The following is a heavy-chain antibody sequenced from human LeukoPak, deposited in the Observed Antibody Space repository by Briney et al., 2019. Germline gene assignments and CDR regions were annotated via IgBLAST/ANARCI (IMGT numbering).Heavy chain of an antibody. D-gene: IGHD6-19*01. CDR2: IIPIFGTA. V-gene: IGHV1-69*06. CDR3: AREGGRPVAPDY. CDR1: GGTFSSYA. J-gene: IGHJ4*02. Sequence: SVTVSCKASGGTFSSYAISWVRQAPGQGLGWMGRIIPIFGTANYAQKFQGRVTITADKSTSTAYMELSSLRSEDTAVYYCAREGGRPVAPDYWGQGTLVTVSS.